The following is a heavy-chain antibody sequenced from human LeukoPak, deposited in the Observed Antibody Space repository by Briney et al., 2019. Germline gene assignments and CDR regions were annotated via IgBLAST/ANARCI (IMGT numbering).Heavy chain of an antibody. CDR2: IYYSGST. J-gene: IGHJ4*02. CDR3: ARGHNTGWWNF. CDR1: GGSISSASYY. D-gene: IGHD6-19*01. Sequence: SETLSLTCTVSGGSISSASYYWSWIRQPPGKGLEWIGYIYYSGSTNYNPSLKSRVTVSVDTSKSQFSLKLSSVTAADTAVYYCARGHNTGWWNFWGQGTLVTVSS. V-gene: IGHV4-61*01.